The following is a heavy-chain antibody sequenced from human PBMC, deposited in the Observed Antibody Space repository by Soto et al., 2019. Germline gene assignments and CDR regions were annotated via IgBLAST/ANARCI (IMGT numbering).Heavy chain of an antibody. CDR3: ARRLRMVRGVNDAFDI. J-gene: IGHJ3*02. V-gene: IGHV4-34*01. CDR1: GGSFSGYY. CDR2: INHSGST. Sequence: SETLSLTCAVYGGSFSGYYWSWIRQPPGKGLEWIGEINHSGSTNYNPSLKSRVTISVDTSKNQFSLKLSSVTAADTAVYYCARRLRMVRGVNDAFDIWGQGTMVTVSS. D-gene: IGHD3-10*01.